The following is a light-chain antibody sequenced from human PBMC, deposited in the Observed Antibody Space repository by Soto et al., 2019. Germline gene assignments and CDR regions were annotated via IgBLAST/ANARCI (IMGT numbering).Light chain of an antibody. CDR1: QSVSSSY. J-gene: IGKJ2*01. CDR2: GAS. CDR3: QQYGSSPNT. V-gene: IGKV3-20*01. Sequence: EIGLTQSPGTLSLSPGERATLSCRASQSVSSSYLAWYQQKPGQAPRLLIYGASSRATGIPDSFSGSGAGTDFTLTISRLEPEDFAVYYCQQYGSSPNTFGQGTKLEIK.